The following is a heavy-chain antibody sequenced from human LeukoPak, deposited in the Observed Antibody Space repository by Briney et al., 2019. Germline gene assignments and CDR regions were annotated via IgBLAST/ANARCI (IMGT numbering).Heavy chain of an antibody. CDR3: ARDATVLLWFGELFERAYYYYMDV. D-gene: IGHD3-10*01. V-gene: IGHV1-46*01. CDR1: GYTFTRHY. Sequence: ASVKVSCKASGYTFTRHYMNWVRQAPGQGLEWMGIINPSGGSTSYAQKFQGRVTMTRDTSTSTVYMELSSLRSEDTAVYYCARDATVLLWFGELFERAYYYYMDVWGKGTTVTVSS. CDR2: INPSGGST. J-gene: IGHJ6*03.